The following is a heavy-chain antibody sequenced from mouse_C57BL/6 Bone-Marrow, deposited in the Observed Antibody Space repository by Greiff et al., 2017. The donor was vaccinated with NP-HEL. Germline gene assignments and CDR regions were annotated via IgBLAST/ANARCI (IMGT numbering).Heavy chain of an antibody. CDR1: GYSFTGYY. J-gene: IGHJ3*01. Sequence: VQLQQSGPELVKPGASVKISCKASGYSFTGYYMNWVKQSPEKSLEWIGEINPSTGGTTYNQKFKAKATLTVDKSSSTAYMQLKSLTSEDSAVYYCARDDGSQVAYWGQGTLVTVSA. D-gene: IGHD2-3*01. CDR3: ARDDGSQVAY. CDR2: INPSTGGT. V-gene: IGHV1-42*01.